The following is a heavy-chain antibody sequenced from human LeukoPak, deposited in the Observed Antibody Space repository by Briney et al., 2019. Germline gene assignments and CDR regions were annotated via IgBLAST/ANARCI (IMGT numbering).Heavy chain of an antibody. CDR2: IYYSGST. J-gene: IGHJ5*02. Sequence: SQTLSLTCTVSGGSISSGDYYWSWIRQPPGKGLEWIGYIYYSGSTYYNPSLKSRVTISVDTSKTQSSLKLSSVTAADAAVYYCARGVLSPRDQDLDPWGQGTLVTVSS. CDR3: ARGVLSPRDQDLDP. CDR1: GGSISSGDYY. V-gene: IGHV4-30-4*01. D-gene: IGHD3-10*01.